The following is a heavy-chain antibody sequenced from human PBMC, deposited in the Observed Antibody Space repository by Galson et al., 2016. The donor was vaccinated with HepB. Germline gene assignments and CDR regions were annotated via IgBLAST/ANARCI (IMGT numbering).Heavy chain of an antibody. Sequence: QSGAEVKKPGESLKVSCQGSGYSFAKYWIVWVRQMPGKGLEWMGIIYPGDSDTTYSPSFQGQVTISADKSISTAYLQWSSLKASDTAMYDCARQVGATHDHWGQGTLVTGSS. J-gene: IGHJ4*02. CDR1: GYSFAKYW. V-gene: IGHV5-51*01. D-gene: IGHD1-26*01. CDR3: ARQVGATHDH. CDR2: IYPGDSDT.